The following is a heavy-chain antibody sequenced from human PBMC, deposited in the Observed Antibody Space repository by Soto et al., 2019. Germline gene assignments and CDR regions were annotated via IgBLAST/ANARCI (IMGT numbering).Heavy chain of an antibody. CDR3: ARGVLVGWFDP. Sequence: GGSLRLSCAASGFTFSSYGMHWVRQAPGKGLEWVAVISYDGSNKYYADSVKGRFTISRDNAKNTLYLQMNSLRAEDTAVYYCARGVLVGWFDPWGQGTLVTVSS. V-gene: IGHV3-30*03. CDR2: ISYDGSNK. J-gene: IGHJ5*02. CDR1: GFTFSSYG. D-gene: IGHD2-2*01.